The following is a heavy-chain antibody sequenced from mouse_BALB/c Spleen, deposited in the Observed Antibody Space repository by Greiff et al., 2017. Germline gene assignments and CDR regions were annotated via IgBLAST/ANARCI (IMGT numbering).Heavy chain of an antibody. Sequence: QVQLKQSGAELAKPGASVKMSCKASGYTFTSYWMHWVKQRPGQGLEWIGYINPSTGYTEYNQKFKDKATLTADKSSSTAYMQLSSLTSEDSAVYYCARVTVVRRAYAMDYWGQGTSVTVSS. V-gene: IGHV1-7*01. CDR1: GYTFTSYW. CDR3: ARVTVVRRAYAMDY. D-gene: IGHD1-1*01. J-gene: IGHJ4*01. CDR2: INPSTGYT.